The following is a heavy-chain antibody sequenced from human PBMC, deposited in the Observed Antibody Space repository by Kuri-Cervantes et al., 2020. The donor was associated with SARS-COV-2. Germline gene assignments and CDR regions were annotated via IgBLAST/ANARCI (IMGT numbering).Heavy chain of an antibody. J-gene: IGHJ4*02. CDR3: AKDRVGVQDF. Sequence: GESLKISCAASGFTFSSYGMHWVRQAPGKGLEWVAVISYDGSNKYYADSVKGRFTISRDNSKNTLYLHMKSLRSEDTAMYYCAKDRVGVQDFWGQGTPVTVSS. CDR2: ISYDGSNK. D-gene: IGHD2-21*01. CDR1: GFTFSSYG. V-gene: IGHV3-30*18.